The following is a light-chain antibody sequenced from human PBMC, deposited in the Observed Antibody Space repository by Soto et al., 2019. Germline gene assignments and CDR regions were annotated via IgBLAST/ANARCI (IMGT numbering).Light chain of an antibody. CDR3: QQYGSSPRT. V-gene: IGKV3-20*01. J-gene: IGKJ1*01. Sequence: EIGLTQSPGTLSLSPGERATLSCRASQSVSSSYLAWYQQKPGQAPRLLLYRASRRDTGMPDRFSCSGSGTDFTLTMSRLETEDFAVYYGQQYGSSPRTCDHGTKVEIK. CDR2: RAS. CDR1: QSVSSSY.